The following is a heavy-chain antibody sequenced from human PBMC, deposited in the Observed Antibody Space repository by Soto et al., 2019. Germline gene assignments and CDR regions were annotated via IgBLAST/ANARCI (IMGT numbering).Heavy chain of an antibody. V-gene: IGHV3-33*01. CDR2: IWYDGSNK. CDR3: ARQWKLLGGSAFDI. D-gene: IGHD1-26*01. J-gene: IGHJ3*02. CDR1: GFTFSSYG. Sequence: QVQLVESGGGVVQPGRSLRLSCAASGFTFSSYGMHWVRQAPGKGLEWVAVIWYDGSNKYYADSVKGRFTISRDNSKNTLYLQMNGLRAEDTAVYYCARQWKLLGGSAFDIWGPGTMVTVSS.